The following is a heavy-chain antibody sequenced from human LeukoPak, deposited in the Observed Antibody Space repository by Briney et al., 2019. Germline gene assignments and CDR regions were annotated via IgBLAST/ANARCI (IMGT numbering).Heavy chain of an antibody. CDR2: ISHGGSDK. CDR3: AKVPGDGRPGY. V-gene: IGHV3-30*18. Sequence: GGSLRLSCAASGYSSSTYGLNWVRQAPGKGLEWVAVISHGGSDKYYADSVKGRFTISRDNSKNTLYLQMTSLRPEGTALYYCAKVPGDGRPGYWGQGIMVTVSS. CDR1: GYSSSTYG. J-gene: IGHJ4*02. D-gene: IGHD2-21*01.